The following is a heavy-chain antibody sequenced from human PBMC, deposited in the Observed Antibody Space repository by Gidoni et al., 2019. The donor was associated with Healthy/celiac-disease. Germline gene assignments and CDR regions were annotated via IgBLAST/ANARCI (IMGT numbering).Heavy chain of an antibody. CDR1: GFTFSSYA. V-gene: IGHV3-64D*06. Sequence: EVQLVESGGGLVQPGGSLRLSCSASGFTFSSYAMHWVRQAPGKGLEYVSAISSNGGSTYYADSVKGRFTISRDNSKNTLYLQMSSLRAEDTAVYYCVKEAELERLGWWFDPWGQGTLVTVSS. CDR3: VKEAELERLGWWFDP. CDR2: ISSNGGST. J-gene: IGHJ5*02. D-gene: IGHD1-1*01.